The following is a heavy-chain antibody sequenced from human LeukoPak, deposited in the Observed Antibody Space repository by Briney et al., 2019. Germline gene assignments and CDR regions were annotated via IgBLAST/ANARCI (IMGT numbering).Heavy chain of an antibody. V-gene: IGHV4-39*01. D-gene: IGHD3-22*01. CDR3: ARRGPGGDSSGYYYFDY. J-gene: IGHJ4*02. CDR2: IYYIGST. Sequence: SETLSLTCAVSGGSISSSSYYWGWIRQPPGKGLEWIGSIYYIGSTYYNPSLKSRVTISLDTSKNQFSLKLNSVTAADTAVYYCARRGPGGDSSGYYYFDYWGQGTLVTVSS. CDR1: GGSISSSSYY.